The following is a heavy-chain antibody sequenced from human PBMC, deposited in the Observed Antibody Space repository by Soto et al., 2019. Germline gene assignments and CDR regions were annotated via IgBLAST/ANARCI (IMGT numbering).Heavy chain of an antibody. V-gene: IGHV5-51*01. CDR2: ICPGDSDT. J-gene: IGHJ4*02. D-gene: IGHD5-18*01. CDR1: GYSFVSYW. Sequence: PGESLKISCKGSGYSFVSYWIAWVRQLPGKGLEWMGSICPGDSDTTYSPSIQGQVTISADKSSTTVYLQWNTLKASDTAMYYCAKADGYEHEYWGQGTQDTVSS. CDR3: AKADGYEHEY.